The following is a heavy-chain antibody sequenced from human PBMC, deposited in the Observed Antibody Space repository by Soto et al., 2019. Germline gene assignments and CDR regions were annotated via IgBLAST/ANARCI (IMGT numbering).Heavy chain of an antibody. Sequence: SETLSPTXTVSGGSISDISYCWGWIRQPPGKGLQWIGCMFYSGATYYNPSLKNRVTLSVDTSNNEFSLKLVSVTAPDTPVYYCARHKSGSDWLDPWGQGTLVTVSS. D-gene: IGHD2-15*01. CDR2: MFYSGAT. CDR1: GGSISDISYC. J-gene: IGHJ5*02. CDR3: ARHKSGSDWLDP. V-gene: IGHV4-39*01.